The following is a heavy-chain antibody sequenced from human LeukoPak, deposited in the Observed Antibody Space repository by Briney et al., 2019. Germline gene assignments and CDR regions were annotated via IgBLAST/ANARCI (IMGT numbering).Heavy chain of an antibody. D-gene: IGHD3-9*01. CDR3: ARHGSSYDILTGYYKPDHYFDY. CDR2: INHSGST. V-gene: IGHV4-34*01. Sequence: PSETLSLTCAVYGGSFSGYYWSWIRQPPGKGLEWIGEINHSGSTNYNPSLKSRVTISVDTSKNQFSLKLSSVTAADTAVYYCARHGSSYDILTGYYKPDHYFDYWGQGTLVTVSS. J-gene: IGHJ4*02. CDR1: GGSFSGYY.